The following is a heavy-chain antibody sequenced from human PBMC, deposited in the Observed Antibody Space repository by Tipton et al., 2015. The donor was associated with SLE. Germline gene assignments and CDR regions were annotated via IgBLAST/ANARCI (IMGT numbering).Heavy chain of an antibody. V-gene: IGHV4-59*01. CDR1: GGSISCYY. D-gene: IGHD2-8*01. Sequence: TLSLTCTVSGGSISCYYWSWIQQPPGKGLEWIGYIYYSGSTNYNPSLKSRVTISVDTSKNQFSLKLSSVTAADTAVYYCARDGMYDYFDYWGQGTLVTVSS. CDR2: IYYSGST. J-gene: IGHJ4*02. CDR3: ARDGMYDYFDY.